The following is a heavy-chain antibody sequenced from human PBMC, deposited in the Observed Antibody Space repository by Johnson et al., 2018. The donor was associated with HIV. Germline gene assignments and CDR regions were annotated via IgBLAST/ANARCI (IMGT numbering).Heavy chain of an antibody. V-gene: IGHV3-9*01. CDR1: GFTVRSDY. D-gene: IGHD6-13*01. CDR2: LSWNSGSI. J-gene: IGHJ3*02. Sequence: VQLVESGGGLVQPGGSLRLSCAASGFTVRSDYMNWVRQAPGKGLEWVSGLSWNSGSIGYADSVKGRFTISRDNAKNSLYLQMNSLRAEDTALYYCAKSSSAYAFDIWGQGTMVTVSS. CDR3: AKSSSAYAFDI.